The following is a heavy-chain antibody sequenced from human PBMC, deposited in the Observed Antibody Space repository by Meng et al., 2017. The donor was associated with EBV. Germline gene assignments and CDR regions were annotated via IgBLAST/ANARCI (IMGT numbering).Heavy chain of an antibody. D-gene: IGHD6-13*01. CDR2: INPNSGGT. CDR1: GYTFTGYY. Sequence: GQRVQSGAEVKKPGASVKVSCKASGYTFTGYYMHWVRQAPGQGLEWMGRINPNSGGTNYAQKFQGRVTMTRDTSISTAYMELSRLRSDDTAVYYCAKGADLAAAGTFWFDPWGQGTLVTVSS. CDR3: AKGADLAAAGTFWFDP. J-gene: IGHJ5*02. V-gene: IGHV1-2*06.